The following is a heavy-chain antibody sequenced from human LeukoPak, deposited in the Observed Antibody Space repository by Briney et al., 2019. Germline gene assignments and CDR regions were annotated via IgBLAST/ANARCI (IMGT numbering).Heavy chain of an antibody. V-gene: IGHV3-23*01. D-gene: IGHD3-22*01. Sequence: SGGSLRLSCAASGFTFSSYAMSWVRQAPGKGLEWVSAISGSGGSTYYADSVKGRFTISRDNSKNTLYLQMNSLRAEDTAVYYCAKDPYYYDSSGYYRYYFDYWGQGTLVPVSS. CDR2: ISGSGGST. CDR1: GFTFSSYA. CDR3: AKDPYYYDSSGYYRYYFDY. J-gene: IGHJ4*02.